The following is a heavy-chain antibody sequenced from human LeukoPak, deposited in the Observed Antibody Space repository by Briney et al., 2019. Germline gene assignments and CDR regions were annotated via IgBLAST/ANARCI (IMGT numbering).Heavy chain of an antibody. J-gene: IGHJ5*02. CDR3: GRDLTIFPYNWFDP. D-gene: IGHD3-3*01. CDR2: SYTGGSS. Sequence: PSQTLSLTCTVSGDSMSRGSSCWSWLRQPAGKGLELNGRSYTGGSSLYNPYLKSRVALSVDTSKNQFPLNLSSVTVADTAVYYCGRDLTIFPYNWFDPWGQGTLVTVSS. CDR1: GDSMSRGSSC. V-gene: IGHV4-61*02.